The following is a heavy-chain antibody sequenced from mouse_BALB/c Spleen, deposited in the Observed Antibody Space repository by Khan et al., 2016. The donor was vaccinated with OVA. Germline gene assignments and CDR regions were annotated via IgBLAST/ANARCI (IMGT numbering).Heavy chain of an antibody. CDR3: ARLAYYYDSEGFAY. Sequence: EVELVESGGDVVKPGGSLKLCCAASGFTFSTYGMSWVRQTPDKRLEWVATISTGGHYTYYPDTVKGRFTISRDNAKNTLYLQMSSLKSEDTAMFYCARLAYYYDSEGFAYWGQGTLVTVSA. V-gene: IGHV5-6*01. J-gene: IGHJ3*01. D-gene: IGHD1-1*01. CDR2: ISTGGHYT. CDR1: GFTFSTYG.